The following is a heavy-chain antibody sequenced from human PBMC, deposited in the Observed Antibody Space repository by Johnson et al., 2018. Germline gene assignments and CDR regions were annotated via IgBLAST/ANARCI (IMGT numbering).Heavy chain of an antibody. J-gene: IGHJ6*03. Sequence: QVQLQESGSGLVRPSQTLSLTCVVSGGTISSGTYSWSWIRQPPGKGLEWIGYIYHNGRTYYNPSLKSRVTISVDRSKNQIALKLYSVTAADTAGYYCASGPYYDLWSGQGNHYYIDVWGKGTTVTVSS. CDR3: ASGPYYDLWSGQGNHYYIDV. CDR2: IYHNGRT. D-gene: IGHD3-3*01. CDR1: GGTISSGTYS. V-gene: IGHV4-30-2*01.